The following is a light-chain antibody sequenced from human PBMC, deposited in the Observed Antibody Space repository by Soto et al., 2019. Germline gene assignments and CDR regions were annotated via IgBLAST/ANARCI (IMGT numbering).Light chain of an antibody. J-gene: IGLJ1*01. V-gene: IGLV1-40*01. CDR2: GNS. Sequence: QSVLTQPPSVSGAPGQRVTISCTGSSSNIGAGYDVHWYQQLPGTAPKLLIYGNSNRPSGVPDRLSGSKSGTSASLAITGLQAEDEADYYCQSFESSLGAYVFGTGTKVTVL. CDR1: SSNIGAGYD. CDR3: QSFESSLGAYV.